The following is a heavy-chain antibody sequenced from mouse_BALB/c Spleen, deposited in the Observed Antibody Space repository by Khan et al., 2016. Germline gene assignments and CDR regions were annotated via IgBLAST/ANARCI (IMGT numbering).Heavy chain of an antibody. CDR3: ARRYPYFDV. V-gene: IGHV3-2*02. CDR2: ISYSGST. J-gene: IGHJ1*01. D-gene: IGHD1-1*01. CDR1: GYSITSDYA. Sequence: EVELVESGPGLVKPSQSLSLTCTVTGYSITSDYAWNWIRQFPGNKLEWMGYISYSGSTSYNPSLKSRISITRDTSKNQFFLQLNSVTTEDTATYYCARRYPYFDVWGAGTTVTVSS.